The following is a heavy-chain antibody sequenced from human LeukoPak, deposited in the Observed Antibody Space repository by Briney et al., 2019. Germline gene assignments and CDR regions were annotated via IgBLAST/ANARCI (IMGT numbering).Heavy chain of an antibody. J-gene: IGHJ4*02. Sequence: PGGSLRLYCPATGFTFSSYWMHLVRQAPGKGLVWVSRIHVDESSANYADSVRGRFTISRDNAKDTLYLQMNSLRAEDTAVYYCARVRGGSYLEAFDFWGQGTLVTVSS. CDR3: ARVRGGSYLEAFDF. CDR2: IHVDESSA. V-gene: IGHV3-74*01. D-gene: IGHD1-26*01. CDR1: GFTFSSYW.